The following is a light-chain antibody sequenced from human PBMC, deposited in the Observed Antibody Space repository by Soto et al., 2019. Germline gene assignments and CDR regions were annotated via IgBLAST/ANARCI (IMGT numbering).Light chain of an antibody. V-gene: IGLV2-23*01. CDR1: SSDVGSYNL. CDR2: EGS. J-gene: IGLJ2*01. Sequence: QSALTQPASVSGSPGQSITISCTGTSSDVGSYNLVSWYQQHPGKAPELMIYEGSKRPSGVSNRFSGSKSGNTASLTISGLQAEDEADYYCCSYAGSSTVVFGGGTQLTVL. CDR3: CSYAGSSTVV.